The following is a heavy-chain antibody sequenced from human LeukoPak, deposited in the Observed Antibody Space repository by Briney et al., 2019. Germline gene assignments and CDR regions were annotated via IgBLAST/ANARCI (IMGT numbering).Heavy chain of an antibody. CDR2: INHSGST. D-gene: IGHD3-3*01. J-gene: IGHJ5*02. CDR3: ARTSTIPNSGNWFDP. Sequence: SETLSLTCTVSGGSISSYYWSWIRQPPGKGLEWIGEINHSGSTNYNPSLKSRVTISVDTSKNQFSLKLSSVTAADTAVYYCARTSTIPNSGNWFDPWGQGTLVTVSS. CDR1: GGSISSYY. V-gene: IGHV4-34*01.